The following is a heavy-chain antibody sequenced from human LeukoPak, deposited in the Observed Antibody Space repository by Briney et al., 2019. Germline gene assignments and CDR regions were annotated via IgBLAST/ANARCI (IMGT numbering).Heavy chain of an antibody. J-gene: IGHJ5*02. V-gene: IGHV3-7*03. CDR1: GFAFNTYA. Sequence: PGRSLRLSCAASGFAFNTYAMHWVRQAPGKGLEWVANIKQDGSEKYYVDSVKGRFTISRDNAKNSLYLQMNSLRAEDTAVYYCAREINWGFNWFDPWGQGTLVTVSS. CDR3: AREINWGFNWFDP. D-gene: IGHD7-27*01. CDR2: IKQDGSEK.